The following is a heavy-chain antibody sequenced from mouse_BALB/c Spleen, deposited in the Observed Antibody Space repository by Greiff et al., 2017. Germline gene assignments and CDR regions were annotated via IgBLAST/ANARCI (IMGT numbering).Heavy chain of an antibody. V-gene: IGHV5-9-4*01. CDR1: GFTFSSYA. CDR3: ARVEGGYAMDY. Sequence: EVKLMESGGGLVKPGGSLKLSCAASGFTFSSYAMSWVRQSPEKRLEWVAEISSGGSYTYYPDTVTGRFTLSRDNAKNTLYLEMSSLRSEDTAMYYCARVEGGYAMDYWGQGTSVTVSS. J-gene: IGHJ4*01. CDR2: ISSGGSYT.